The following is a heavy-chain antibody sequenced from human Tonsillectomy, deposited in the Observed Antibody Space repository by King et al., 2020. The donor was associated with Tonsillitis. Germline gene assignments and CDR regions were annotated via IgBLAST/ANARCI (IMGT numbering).Heavy chain of an antibody. V-gene: IGHV1-69*01. Sequence: HEQLVQSGAEVKKPGSSVKVSCKASGGTFSSYAISWVRQAPGQGLEWMGGIIPIFGTANYAQKFQGRVTITADESTSTAYMELSSLRSEDTAVYYCARAEKGGYCSGGSCYPSLYFQHWGQGTLVTVSS. D-gene: IGHD2-15*01. CDR3: ARAEKGGYCSGGSCYPSLYFQH. CDR1: GGTFSSYA. CDR2: IIPIFGTA. J-gene: IGHJ1*01.